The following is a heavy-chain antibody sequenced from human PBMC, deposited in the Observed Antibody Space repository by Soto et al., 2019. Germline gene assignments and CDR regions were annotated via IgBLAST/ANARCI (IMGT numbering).Heavy chain of an antibody. CDR2: TFHSGTT. CDR1: GGSVSSSNW. CDR3: ARDTSVNFYLGPFEY. J-gene: IGHJ4*02. D-gene: IGHD1-1*01. V-gene: IGHV4-4*02. Sequence: PSETLSLTCEVSGGSVSSSNWWSWVRQAPGKGLEWIGETFHSGTTNYNPSLRNRVTISVDKSSNQFSLKMSSATAADTAVYYCARDTSVNFYLGPFEYWGQGMQVTVSS.